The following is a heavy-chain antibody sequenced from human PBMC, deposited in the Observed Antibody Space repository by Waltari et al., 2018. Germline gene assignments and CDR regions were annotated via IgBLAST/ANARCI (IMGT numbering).Heavy chain of an antibody. Sequence: QQESGPSLVKPSETLSLTCTVSYWSISSRSYYWGWIRLAPGKGLEWIGHIYYSGSSYHNPSLKSRIAMSVDSSRNQFSRTLSSVTAADTAVYYCARVLIRTSGLNFDSWGQGSLVTVSS. J-gene: IGHJ4*02. CDR1: YWSISSRSYY. CDR2: IYYSGSS. D-gene: IGHD3-16*01. CDR3: ARVLIRTSGLNFDS. V-gene: IGHV4-39*07.